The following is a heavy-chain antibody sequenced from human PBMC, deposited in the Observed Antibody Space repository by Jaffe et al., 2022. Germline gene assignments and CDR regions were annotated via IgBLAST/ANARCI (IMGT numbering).Heavy chain of an antibody. CDR3: ARVRRYFDWLYYYYMDV. D-gene: IGHD3-9*01. CDR1: GGSFSGYY. V-gene: IGHV4-34*01. CDR2: INHSGST. J-gene: IGHJ6*03. Sequence: QVQLQQWGAGLLKPSETLSLTCAVYGGSFSGYYWSWIRQPPGKGLEWIGEINHSGSTNYNPSLKSRVTISVDTSKNQFSLKLSSVTAADTAVYYCARVRRYFDWLYYYYMDVWGKGTTVTVSS.